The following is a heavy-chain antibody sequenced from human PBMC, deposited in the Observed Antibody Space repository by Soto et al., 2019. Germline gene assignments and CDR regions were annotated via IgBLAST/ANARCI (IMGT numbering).Heavy chain of an antibody. Sequence: QLQLQESGPGLVKPSETLSLTCTVSGDSISRYYWSWIRQPPGKGLDWIGYIYDSGSTNYNPSLKSRVTISLDTSKKKFSLRLSSVTAADTAVYYCARTYYDLLTGFYFDFWGQGTMVTVSS. CDR2: IYDSGST. CDR3: ARTYYDLLTGFYFDF. J-gene: IGHJ4*02. D-gene: IGHD3-9*01. CDR1: GDSISRYY. V-gene: IGHV4-59*01.